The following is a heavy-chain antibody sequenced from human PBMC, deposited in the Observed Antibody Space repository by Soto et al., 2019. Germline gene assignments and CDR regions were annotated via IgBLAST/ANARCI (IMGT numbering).Heavy chain of an antibody. Sequence: GGSLRLSCAASGFIVSSSYVSWVRQAPGTGLEWVSLIYSGGTTYYADSVKGRFTISRDNSKNTLYLQMNSLRAEDTAVYYCARDEGVPPASGYYGLHVWGQATTVTVAS. J-gene: IGHJ6*02. CDR3: ARDEGVPPASGYYGLHV. V-gene: IGHV3-66*01. D-gene: IGHD3-10*01. CDR2: IYSGGTT. CDR1: GFIVSSSY.